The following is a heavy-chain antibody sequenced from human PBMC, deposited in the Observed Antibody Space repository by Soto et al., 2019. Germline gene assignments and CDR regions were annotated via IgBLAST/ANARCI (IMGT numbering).Heavy chain of an antibody. CDR1: GDSISSPDYY. CDR3: ARVTFTPNWFDS. J-gene: IGHJ5*01. Sequence: SETLSLTCTVSGDSISSPDYYWSWIRQAPGKGLELIGYVYYRGSIYYTPSFESRVSISIDTSKNQFSLRLTSVTAADSAVYFCARVTFTPNWFDSWGQGSMVT. V-gene: IGHV4-30-4*01. D-gene: IGHD3-16*01. CDR2: VYYRGSI.